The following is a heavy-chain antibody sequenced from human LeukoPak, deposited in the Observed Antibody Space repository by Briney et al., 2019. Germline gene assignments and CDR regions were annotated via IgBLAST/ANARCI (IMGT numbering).Heavy chain of an antibody. D-gene: IGHD1-14*01. J-gene: IGHJ4*02. CDR3: AKETVSSPPYYCDY. Sequence: GGSLRLSCAASGFTFSSYAMTWVRQAPGEGLEWVSAISGSGGSTYYADSVKGRFTISRDNSKNTLYLQMNSLRAEDTAVYYCAKETVSSPPYYCDYWGQGTLVTVSS. V-gene: IGHV3-23*01. CDR1: GFTFSSYA. CDR2: ISGSGGST.